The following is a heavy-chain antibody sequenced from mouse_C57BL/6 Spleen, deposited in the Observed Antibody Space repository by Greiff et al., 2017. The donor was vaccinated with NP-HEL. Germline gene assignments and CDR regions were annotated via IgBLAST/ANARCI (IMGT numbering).Heavy chain of an antibody. CDR3: ARKDAMDY. CDR2: INPNNGGT. CDR1: GYTFTDYN. J-gene: IGHJ4*01. Sequence: EVQLQQSGPELVKPGASVKIPCKASGYTFTDYNMDWVKQSHGKSLEWIGDINPNNGGTIYNQKFKGKATLTVDKSSSTAYMEPRSLTSEDTAVYYCARKDAMDYWGQGTSVTVSS. V-gene: IGHV1-18*01.